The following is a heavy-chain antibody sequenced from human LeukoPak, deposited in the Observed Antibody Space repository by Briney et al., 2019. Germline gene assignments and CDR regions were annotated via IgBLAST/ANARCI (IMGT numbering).Heavy chain of an antibody. CDR1: GGTFSSYA. V-gene: IGHV1-69*06. Sequence: GASVKVSCKASGGTFSSYAISWVRQAPGQGLEWMGGIIPIFGTANYAQKFQCRVTITADKSTSTAYMELSSLRSEDTAVYYCARVDTAMAYNWFDPWGQGTLVTVSS. J-gene: IGHJ5*02. CDR3: ARVDTAMAYNWFDP. CDR2: IIPIFGTA. D-gene: IGHD5-18*01.